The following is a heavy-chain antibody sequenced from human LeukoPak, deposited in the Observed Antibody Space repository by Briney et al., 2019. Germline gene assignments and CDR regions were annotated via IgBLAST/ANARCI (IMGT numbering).Heavy chain of an antibody. V-gene: IGHV4-39*01. CDR2: IYYSGST. Sequence: SETLSLTCTVSGGSISSGGYYWGWIRQPPGKGLEWIGSIYYSGSTYYNPSLKSRVTISVDTSKNQFSLKLSSVAAADTAVYYCARHYFPHIRRDGYNDYWGQGTLVTVSS. CDR3: ARHYFPHIRRDGYNDY. D-gene: IGHD5-24*01. CDR1: GGSISSGGYY. J-gene: IGHJ4*02.